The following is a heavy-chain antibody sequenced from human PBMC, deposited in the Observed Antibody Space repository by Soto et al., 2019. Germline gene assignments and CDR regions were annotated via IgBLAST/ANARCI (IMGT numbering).Heavy chain of an antibody. CDR3: AREELVRTYGGPAIFYYYYGMDV. J-gene: IGHJ6*02. CDR2: IYHDGST. Sequence: GKGLEWSGEIYHDGSTNYNPALKSRVTISVDKSKNQFSLKLSSVTAADTAVYYCAREELVRTYGGPAIFYYYYGMDVWRQGTTV. V-gene: IGHV4-4*02. D-gene: IGHD3-10*01.